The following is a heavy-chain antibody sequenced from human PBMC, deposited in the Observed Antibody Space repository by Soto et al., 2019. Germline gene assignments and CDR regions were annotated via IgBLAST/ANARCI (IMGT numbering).Heavy chain of an antibody. CDR3: AAAPPHFGWFRIGGHDGFDV. Sequence: QVQMEESGGGVVQPGASLRLSCAGSGFTFSSHGTHWVRQAPGKGLEWLTVISFDSVNKHYADSVKGRFTISRDNYKNTRYLQVNSLKPEDWAVYYCAAAPPHFGWFRIGGHDGFDVRGQGTKVTVSS. D-gene: IGHD6-6*01. CDR2: ISFDSVNK. CDR1: GFTFSSHG. J-gene: IGHJ3*01. V-gene: IGHV3-30*03.